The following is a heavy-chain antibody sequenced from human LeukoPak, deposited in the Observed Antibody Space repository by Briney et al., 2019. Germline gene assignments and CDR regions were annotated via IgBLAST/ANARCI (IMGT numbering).Heavy chain of an antibody. V-gene: IGHV4-34*01. D-gene: IGHD3-10*01. Sequence: SETLSLTCAVYGGSFSGYYWSWIRQPPGKGLEWIGEINHSGSTNYNPSLKSRVTISVDTSKNQFSLKLSSVTAADTAVYYCARGPTRRVLWFGEGDYWGQGTLVTVSS. CDR2: INHSGST. CDR3: ARGPTRRVLWFGEGDY. CDR1: GGSFSGYY. J-gene: IGHJ4*02.